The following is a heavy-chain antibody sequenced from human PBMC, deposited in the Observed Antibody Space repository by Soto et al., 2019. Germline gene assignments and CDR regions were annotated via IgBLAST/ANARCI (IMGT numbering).Heavy chain of an antibody. CDR2: ISGSGGST. CDR3: AKDDVVVVVAAPWGAFDI. Sequence: GESLKISCAASGFTFSSYAMSWVRQAPGKGLEWVSAISGSGGSTYYADSVKGRFTISRDNSKNTLYLQMNSLRAEDTAVYYCAKDDVVVVVAAPWGAFDIWGQGTMVTVSS. CDR1: GFTFSSYA. J-gene: IGHJ3*02. D-gene: IGHD2-15*01. V-gene: IGHV3-23*01.